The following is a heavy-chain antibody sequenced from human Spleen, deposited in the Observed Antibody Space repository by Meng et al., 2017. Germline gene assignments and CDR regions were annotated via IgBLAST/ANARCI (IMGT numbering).Heavy chain of an antibody. Sequence: QVRPVQSGAEVKMPGASVRVSCKVSGYTFSDHYIHWLRQAPGQGLEWMGRVNPNSGGTNYAQKFQGRVTMTSDTSISTADMELSRLRSDDTAVYYCARDFPDPYQVLPGDYWGQGTLVTVSS. CDR2: VNPNSGGT. D-gene: IGHD2-2*01. CDR3: ARDFPDPYQVLPGDY. CDR1: GYTFSDHY. J-gene: IGHJ4*02. V-gene: IGHV1-2*06.